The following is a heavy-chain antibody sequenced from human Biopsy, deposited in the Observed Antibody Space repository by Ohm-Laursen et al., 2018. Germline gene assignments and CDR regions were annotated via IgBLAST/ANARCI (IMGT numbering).Heavy chain of an antibody. CDR1: TGTFDSYG. D-gene: IGHD3-10*01. CDR3: ATGPYYDTRFYYNVRPFDF. J-gene: IGHJ4*02. V-gene: IGHV1-69-2*01. Sequence: ATVKISCKTSTGTFDSYGVTWVRQTGGKGLEWMGGFDREERKTVYAEKFQGRVTMTEDTSTDTVYMEVTSLRSDDTAVYYCATGPYYDTRFYYNVRPFDFWGQGTLVTVSS. CDR2: FDREERKT.